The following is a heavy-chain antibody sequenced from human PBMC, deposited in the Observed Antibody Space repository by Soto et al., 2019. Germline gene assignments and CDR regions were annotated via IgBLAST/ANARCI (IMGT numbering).Heavy chain of an antibody. Sequence: GGSLRLSCAASGFTFSIYAMHWVRQAPGKGLEWVAVISYDGSNKYYADSVKGRFTISRDNSKNTLYLQMNSLRAEDTAVYYCARLYGSGSYSQFDYWGQGTLVTVSS. CDR2: ISYDGSNK. D-gene: IGHD3-10*01. CDR1: GFTFSIYA. CDR3: ARLYGSGSYSQFDY. V-gene: IGHV3-30-3*01. J-gene: IGHJ4*02.